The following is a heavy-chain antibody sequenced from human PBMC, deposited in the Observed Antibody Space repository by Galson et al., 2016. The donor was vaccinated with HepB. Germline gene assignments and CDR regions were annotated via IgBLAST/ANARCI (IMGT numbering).Heavy chain of an antibody. CDR1: GDSVSSNSAA. J-gene: IGHJ5*02. CDR2: TYYRSKWYN. Sequence: CAISGDSVSSNSAAWTWIRQSPLRGLEWLGRTYYRSKWYNDYAVSVIGRISIHPDTSKNQFSLQLNSVTPEDTAVYYCARVRCSTFRCQNWFDPWGQGTLVTVSS. CDR3: ARVRCSTFRCQNWFDP. V-gene: IGHV6-1*01. D-gene: IGHD2/OR15-2a*01.